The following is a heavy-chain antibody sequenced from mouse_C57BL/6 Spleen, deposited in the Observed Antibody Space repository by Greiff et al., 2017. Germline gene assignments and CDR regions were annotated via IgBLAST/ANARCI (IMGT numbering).Heavy chain of an antibody. CDR2: SYPGDGDT. V-gene: IGHV1-82*01. CDR1: GYAFSSSW. J-gene: IGHJ3*01. Sequence: QVQLQQSGPELVKPGASVKISCKASGYAFSSSWMNWVKQRPGKGLEWIGRSYPGDGDTNYNGKFKGKATLTADKSSSTAYMQLSSLTSEDSAVYFCAREAGTFFAYWGQGTLVTVSA. CDR3: AREAGTFFAY. D-gene: IGHD3-3*01.